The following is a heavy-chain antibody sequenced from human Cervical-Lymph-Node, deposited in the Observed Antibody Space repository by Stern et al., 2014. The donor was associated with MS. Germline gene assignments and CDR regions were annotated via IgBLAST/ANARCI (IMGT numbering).Heavy chain of an antibody. CDR3: ARGYSSSPSDGMDV. CDR1: DDSFTGYY. V-gene: IGHV4-34*01. J-gene: IGHJ6*02. Sequence: QVQLQQWGAGHLKPSETLSLSCAVYDDSFTGYYSPWVRQTPGKGLEWIAGINHVGSTNYNPSLESQVTVSMDTSKKQFSLKMSSVTAADTAVYYCARGYSSSPSDGMDVWGQGTTVTVSS. CDR2: INHVGST. D-gene: IGHD6-13*01.